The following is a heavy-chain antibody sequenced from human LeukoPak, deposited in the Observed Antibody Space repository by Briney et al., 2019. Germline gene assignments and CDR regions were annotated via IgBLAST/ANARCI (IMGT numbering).Heavy chain of an antibody. CDR1: GFTFSSYD. J-gene: IGHJ4*02. CDR3: ARGHDY. Sequence: GGSLRLSCAASGFTFSSYDIHWVRQAPGKGLEWVAFIRYDGSNKYYADSVKGRFTISSDNSKNTLYLQMNSLRAEDTAVYYCARGHDYWGQGTLVTVSS. V-gene: IGHV3-30*02. CDR2: IRYDGSNK.